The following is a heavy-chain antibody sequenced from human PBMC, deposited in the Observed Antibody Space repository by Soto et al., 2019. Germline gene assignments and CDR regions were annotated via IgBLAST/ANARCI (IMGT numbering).Heavy chain of an antibody. V-gene: IGHV4-31*03. J-gene: IGHJ5*02. D-gene: IGHD3-22*01. Sequence: SETLSLTCTVSGGSITSGGYYWSWIRQHPGKGLEWIGYIHYSGSTYYNPSLKSRVTISVDTSENQFSLKLSSVTAADTAAYYCAREDRNYYDSSGEDRNCYDSSGYYHWGQGTLVTVSS. CDR3: AREDRNYYDSSGEDRNCYDSSGYYH. CDR1: GGSITSGGYY. CDR2: IHYSGST.